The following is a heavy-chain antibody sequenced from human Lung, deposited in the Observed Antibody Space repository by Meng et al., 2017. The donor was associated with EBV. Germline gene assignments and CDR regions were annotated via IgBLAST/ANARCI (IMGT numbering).Heavy chain of an antibody. D-gene: IGHD2-21*02. CDR1: GYSLRSYA. CDR2: INPSTAHP. CDR3: VRDVPDGDISLFDS. Sequence: QVQLVQSGSELKKPGASVKVSCKASGYSLRSYAVNWLRQAPGRGLEWMGWINPSTAHPTYAQDFTGRLVFSLDFSVNTAYLQINSLKAEDTAIYYCVRDVPDGDISLFDSWGQGTLVTVSS. V-gene: IGHV7-4-1*02. J-gene: IGHJ4*02.